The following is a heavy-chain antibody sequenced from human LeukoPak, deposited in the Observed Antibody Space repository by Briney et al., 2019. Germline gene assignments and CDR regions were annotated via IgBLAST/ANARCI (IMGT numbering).Heavy chain of an antibody. Sequence: PSETLSLTCSVSGGSISSYYWSWIRQPAGKGLEWIGRIYSSGSTNYNPSLKSRITMSVDTSKNHFSLKLSSVTAADTAVYYCARSGPDFYDSSGTDAFDMWGQGTQVTVSS. D-gene: IGHD3-22*01. CDR1: GGSISSYY. CDR3: ARSGPDFYDSSGTDAFDM. V-gene: IGHV4-4*07. CDR2: IYSSGST. J-gene: IGHJ3*02.